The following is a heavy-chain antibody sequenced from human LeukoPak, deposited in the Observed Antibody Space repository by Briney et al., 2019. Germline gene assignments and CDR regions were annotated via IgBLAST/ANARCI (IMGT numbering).Heavy chain of an antibody. CDR2: ISWNSGSI. Sequence: GRSLRLSCAASGFTFDDYAMHWVRQAPGKGLEWVSGISWNSGSIGYADSVKGRFTISRDNAKNSLYLQMNSLRAEDTAVYYCARGTTGQQLVSFDDYWGQGTLVTVSS. V-gene: IGHV3-9*01. D-gene: IGHD6-13*01. J-gene: IGHJ4*02. CDR1: GFTFDDYA. CDR3: ARGTTGQQLVSFDDY.